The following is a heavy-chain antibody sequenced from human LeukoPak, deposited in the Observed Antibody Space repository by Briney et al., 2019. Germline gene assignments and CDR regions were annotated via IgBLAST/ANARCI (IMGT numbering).Heavy chain of an antibody. Sequence: GESLKISCQGSGYSFTTYWTGWVRQMPGIGLEWMGIIYPADSDTTYSPSFQGQVTISADKSISTAYLQWSSLKASDTAMYYCARHRRKSIIGTVSSRGFDSWGQGTLVTVSS. V-gene: IGHV5-51*01. CDR3: ARHRRKSIIGTVSSRGFDS. CDR1: GYSFTTYW. D-gene: IGHD3-10*01. CDR2: IYPADSDT. J-gene: IGHJ4*02.